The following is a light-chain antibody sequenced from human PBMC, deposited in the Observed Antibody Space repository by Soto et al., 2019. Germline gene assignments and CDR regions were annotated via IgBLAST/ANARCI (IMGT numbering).Light chain of an antibody. CDR2: EVT. CDR1: SSDVGGHNF. J-gene: IGLJ2*01. CDR3: SAYAGNNTPVI. Sequence: QSALTQPPSASGSPGQSVTISCTGTSSDVGGHNFVSWYQQHPGKAPKFLIYEVTKRPSGVPDRFSGSKSGITASLTVSGLQADDKAYYYCSAYAGNNTPVIFGGGTKVTVL. V-gene: IGLV2-8*01.